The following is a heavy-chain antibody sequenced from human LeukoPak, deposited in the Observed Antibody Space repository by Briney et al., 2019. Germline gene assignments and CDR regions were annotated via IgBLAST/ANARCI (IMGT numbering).Heavy chain of an antibody. D-gene: IGHD4-23*01. CDR3: ATTVVTRNFDY. CDR1: GFTFSSYS. Sequence: GGSLRLSCAASGFTFSSYSMNWVRQAPGKGLEWVSYISSSSSTIYYADSVKGRFTISRDNAKNSLYLQMNSLRAEDTAVYYCATTVVTRNFDYWGQGTLVTVSS. CDR2: ISSSSSTI. J-gene: IGHJ4*02. V-gene: IGHV3-48*01.